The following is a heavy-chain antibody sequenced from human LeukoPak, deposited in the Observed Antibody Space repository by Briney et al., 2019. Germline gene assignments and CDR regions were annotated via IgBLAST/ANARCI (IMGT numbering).Heavy chain of an antibody. CDR2: ITNGGSTI. V-gene: IGHV3-11*01. Sequence: GRSLRLSCAASGFTFSGFAMSWVRQAPRKGLEWVSYITNGGSTIHHADSVKGRFTISRDNAKKTLNLQMNSLRAEDTAVYYCARSIGLTGGGVDVWGQGTTVTVSS. D-gene: IGHD3-9*01. J-gene: IGHJ6*02. CDR1: GFTFSGFA. CDR3: ARSIGLTGGGVDV.